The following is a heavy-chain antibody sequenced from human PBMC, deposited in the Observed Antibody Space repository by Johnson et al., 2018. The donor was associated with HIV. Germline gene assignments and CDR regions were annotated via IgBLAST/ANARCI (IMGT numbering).Heavy chain of an antibody. CDR1: GFTFDDYG. D-gene: IGHD3-22*01. Sequence: QVQLVESGGGVVRPGGSLRLSCAASGFTFDDYGMSWVRQAPGKGLEWLAVISYDGSNKYYADSVKGRFTISRDDSKNTVYLQMGSLRAEDTAVYYCAGEHRYYYDSSGYYRGDAFDIWGQGTMVTVSS. J-gene: IGHJ3*02. V-gene: IGHV3-30*03. CDR3: AGEHRYYYDSSGYYRGDAFDI. CDR2: ISYDGSNK.